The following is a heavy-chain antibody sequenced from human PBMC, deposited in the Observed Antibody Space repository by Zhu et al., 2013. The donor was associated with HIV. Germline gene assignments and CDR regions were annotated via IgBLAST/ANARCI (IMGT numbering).Heavy chain of an antibody. CDR1: GFSFTSYY. CDR3: ARGGTGGYSYGLNS. Sequence: QEQLVQSGAELKKPGAAVKVSCGSSGFSFTSYYLHWVRQAPGQGLEWMGWINPDSGGTNYAQKFQGRVTVTRDTSISTAYMELSRLRSDDTAVYYCARGGTGGYSYGLNSWGQGTLVTVSS. CDR2: INPDSGGT. V-gene: IGHV1-2*02. J-gene: IGHJ4*02. D-gene: IGHD5-18*01.